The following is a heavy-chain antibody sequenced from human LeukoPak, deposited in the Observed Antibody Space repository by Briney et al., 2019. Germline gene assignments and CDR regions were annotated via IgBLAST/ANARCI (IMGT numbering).Heavy chain of an antibody. Sequence: ASVKVSCKASGYTFTSYYMHWVRQAPGQGLEWMGIINPSGGSTSYAQKFQGRVTMTRDTSTSTVYMELSSLRSEDTAVYYCARAFTMVRGVGNMADWGQGTLVTVSS. V-gene: IGHV1-46*01. J-gene: IGHJ4*02. CDR2: INPSGGST. D-gene: IGHD3-10*01. CDR1: GYTFTSYY. CDR3: ARAFTMVRGVGNMAD.